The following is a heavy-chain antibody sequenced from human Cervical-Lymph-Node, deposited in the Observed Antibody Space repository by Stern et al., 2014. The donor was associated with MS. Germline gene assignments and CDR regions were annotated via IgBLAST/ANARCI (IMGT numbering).Heavy chain of an antibody. Sequence: QVQLVESGGGVVQPGRSLRLSCEVSGISFSSYAMHWVRQAPGKGLEWVAAMSFDGTQSHHADSVKGRFTISRDNSKNTLYLQMNSLRVEDTAVYFCARTFDLLTVYFDLWGQGTLVTVSS. CDR1: GISFSSYA. V-gene: IGHV3-30-3*01. J-gene: IGHJ4*02. CDR2: MSFDGTQS. D-gene: IGHD3-9*01. CDR3: ARTFDLLTVYFDL.